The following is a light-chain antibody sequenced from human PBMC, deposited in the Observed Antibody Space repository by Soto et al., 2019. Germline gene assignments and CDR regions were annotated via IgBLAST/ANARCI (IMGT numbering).Light chain of an antibody. CDR3: QQYNSYSST. CDR2: DAS. J-gene: IGKJ1*01. V-gene: IGKV1-5*01. Sequence: DIHMTQSPSTLSASVGDRVTITCRASPSISSWLAWYKQKPGKAPKLLIYDASILESGVPSRFSGVGSGTDFTLTISSLQPDDFATYYCQQYNSYSSTFGQATKVEIK. CDR1: PSISSW.